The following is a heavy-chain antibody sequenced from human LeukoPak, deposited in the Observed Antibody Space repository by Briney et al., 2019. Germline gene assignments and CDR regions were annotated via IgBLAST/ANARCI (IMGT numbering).Heavy chain of an antibody. V-gene: IGHV1-2*02. Sequence: ASVKVSCKTSGYTFTGYYLHWVRQAPGQGLEWMGWINTNSGGTNYAQKFQGRVTMTRDTSISTAYMELSRLTSDDTAVFFCARRHLRMRSYDYWGQGTLVIVSS. CDR3: ARRHLRMRSYDY. CDR1: GYTFTGYY. J-gene: IGHJ4*02. D-gene: IGHD2-8*01. CDR2: INTNSGGT.